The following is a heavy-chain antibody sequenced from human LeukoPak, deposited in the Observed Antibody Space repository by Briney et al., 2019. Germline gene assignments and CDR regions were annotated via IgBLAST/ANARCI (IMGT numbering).Heavy chain of an antibody. CDR3: ARTPPKVTTVTTIGPYFDY. CDR1: GGSISSGDYY. V-gene: IGHV4-30-4*01. CDR2: IYYSGST. D-gene: IGHD4-17*01. Sequence: SETLSLTCTVSGGSISSGDYYWSRIRQPPGKGLEWIGYIYYSGSTYYNPSLKSRVTISVDTSKNQFSLKLSSVTAADTAVYYCARTPPKVTTVTTIGPYFDYWGQGTLVTVSS. J-gene: IGHJ4*02.